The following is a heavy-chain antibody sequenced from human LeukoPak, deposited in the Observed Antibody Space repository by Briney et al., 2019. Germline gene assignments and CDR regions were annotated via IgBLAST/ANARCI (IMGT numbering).Heavy chain of an antibody. D-gene: IGHD6-13*01. CDR2: ISYDGSNK. CDR3: AREKVPYTGYSSSWSGGGLDY. V-gene: IGHV3-30*01. J-gene: IGHJ4*02. Sequence: QPGGSLRLSCAASGFTFSSYWMHWVRQAPGKGLEWVAVISYDGSNKYYADSVKGRFTISRDNSKNTLHLQMNSLRAEDTAVYYCAREKVPYTGYSSSWSGGGLDYWGQGTLVTVSS. CDR1: GFTFSSYW.